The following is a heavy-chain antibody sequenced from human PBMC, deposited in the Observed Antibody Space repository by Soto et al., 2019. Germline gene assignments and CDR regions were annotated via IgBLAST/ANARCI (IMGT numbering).Heavy chain of an antibody. CDR2: IRSKAYGGTT. Sequence: GESLKISCTASGFTFGDYAMSWFRQAPGKGLEWVGFIRSKAYGGTTEYAASVKGRFTISRDDSKSIAYLQMNSLKTEDTAVYYCTSPYYDILTGPNQNYYYYGMDVWGQGTTVTVSS. D-gene: IGHD3-9*01. CDR1: GFTFGDYA. V-gene: IGHV3-49*03. J-gene: IGHJ6*02. CDR3: TSPYYDILTGPNQNYYYYGMDV.